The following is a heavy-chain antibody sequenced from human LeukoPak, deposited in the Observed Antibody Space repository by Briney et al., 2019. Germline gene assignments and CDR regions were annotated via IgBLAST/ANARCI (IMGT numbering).Heavy chain of an antibody. J-gene: IGHJ4*02. CDR1: GFTFSRNA. V-gene: IGHV3-23*01. CDR3: AKDDAWLQYND. CDR2: ISDSGGRT. D-gene: IGHD5-24*01. Sequence: GGSLRLSCAASGFTFSRNAMSWVRQAPGKGLEWVSAISDSGGRTYYADSVKGRFTISRDNSKNTLYLQLNSLRVEDTAVYYCAKDDAWLQYNDWGQGTLVTVSS.